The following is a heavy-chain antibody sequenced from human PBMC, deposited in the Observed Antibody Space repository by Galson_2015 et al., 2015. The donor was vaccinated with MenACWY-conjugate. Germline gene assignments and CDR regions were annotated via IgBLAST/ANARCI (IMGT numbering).Heavy chain of an antibody. CDR2: IIPILGIA. Sequence: SVKVSCKASGGTFSSYAISWVRQAPGQGLEWMGRIIPILGIANYAQKFQGRVTITADKSTSTAYMELSSLRSEDTAVYYCAREISYEVNAFDIWGQGTMVTVSS. CDR3: AREISYEVNAFDI. V-gene: IGHV1-69*04. D-gene: IGHD5-18*01. J-gene: IGHJ3*02. CDR1: GGTFSSYA.